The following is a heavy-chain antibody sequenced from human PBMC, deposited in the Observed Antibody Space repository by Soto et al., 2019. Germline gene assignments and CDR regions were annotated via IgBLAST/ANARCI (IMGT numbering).Heavy chain of an antibody. V-gene: IGHV1-24*01. CDR3: ATDLGGSSGYDYSAY. Sequence: RASVKVSCKVSGYTLTELSMHWVRQAPGKGLEWMGGFDPEDGETIYAQKFQGRVTMTEDTSTDTAYMELSSLRSEDTAVYYCATDLGGSSGYDYSAYWGQGTLLTVSS. J-gene: IGHJ4*02. CDR2: FDPEDGET. CDR1: GYTLTELS. D-gene: IGHD5-12*01.